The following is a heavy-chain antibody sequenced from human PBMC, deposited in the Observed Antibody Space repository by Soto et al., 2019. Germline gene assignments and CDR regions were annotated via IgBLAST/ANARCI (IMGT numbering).Heavy chain of an antibody. CDR1: GFSFSSYS. CDR2: ISSSSSSYI. J-gene: IGHJ6*02. D-gene: IGHD3-3*01. V-gene: IGHV3-21*01. Sequence: PGGSLXLSCAASGFSFSSYSMNWVRQAPGKELEWVSSISSSSSSYIYYADSVKGRFTISRDNAKNSLYLQMNSLRAEDTAVYYCAKNLYDFWSGLLFFRENYYYYGMDVWGQGTTVTVSS. CDR3: AKNLYDFWSGLLFFRENYYYYGMDV.